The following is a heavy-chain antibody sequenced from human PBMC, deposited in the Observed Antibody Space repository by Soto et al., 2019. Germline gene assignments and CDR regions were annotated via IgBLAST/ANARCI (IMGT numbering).Heavy chain of an antibody. V-gene: IGHV1-18*01. CDR3: AREDISPYGAYDSNPYYYGMDV. CDR1: GYTFTSYG. Sequence: QVQLVQSGAEVKKPGASVKVSCKASGYTFTSYGISWVRQAPGQGLEWMGWISAYNGNTNYAQKLQGRVTMTTEPPTSXXYXEXXSLRSDDTAVYYCAREDISPYGAYDSNPYYYGMDVWGQGTTVTVSS. CDR2: ISAYNGNT. J-gene: IGHJ6*02. D-gene: IGHD4-17*01.